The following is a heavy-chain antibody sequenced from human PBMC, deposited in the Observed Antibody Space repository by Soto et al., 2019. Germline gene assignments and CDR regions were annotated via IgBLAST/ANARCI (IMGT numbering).Heavy chain of an antibody. J-gene: IGHJ4*02. D-gene: IGHD3-9*01. CDR3: AIHVNSYDIFTGYHPYYFDY. V-gene: IGHV4-59*08. CDR1: GGSISSYY. Sequence: PSETLSLTCTVSGGSISSYYWSWIRQPPGKGLEWIGYIYYSGSTNYNPSLKSRVTISVDTSKNQFSLKLSSVTAADTAVYYCAIHVNSYDIFTGYHPYYFDYWGQGTLVTVSS. CDR2: IYYSGST.